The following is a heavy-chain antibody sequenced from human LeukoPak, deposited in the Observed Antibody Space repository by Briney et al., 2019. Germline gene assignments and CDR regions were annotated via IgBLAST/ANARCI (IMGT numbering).Heavy chain of an antibody. CDR2: ISGSDGST. CDR3: AKENTGGYDFGAFDY. Sequence: PGGSLRLSCAASGFTFSSYAMSWVRQAPGKGLEWVSGISGSDGSTNYADSVKGRFTISRDNSKNTLYLQMNSLRAEDTAVYDCAKENTGGYDFGAFDYWGQGTLVTVSS. V-gene: IGHV3-23*01. D-gene: IGHD5-12*01. CDR1: GFTFSSYA. J-gene: IGHJ4*02.